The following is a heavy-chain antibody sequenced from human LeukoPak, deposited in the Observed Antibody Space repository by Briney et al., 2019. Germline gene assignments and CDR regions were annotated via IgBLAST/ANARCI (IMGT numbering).Heavy chain of an antibody. Sequence: PSETLSLTCTVSGGSISSYYWSWIRQPPGKGLEWIGRIYTSGSTNYNPSLKSRVTMSVDTSKNQFSLKLSSVTAADTAVYYCAREGTLVVSEEYFQHWGQGTLVTVSS. J-gene: IGHJ1*01. CDR3: AREGTLVVSEEYFQH. CDR2: IYTSGST. D-gene: IGHD1-1*01. V-gene: IGHV4-4*07. CDR1: GGSISSYY.